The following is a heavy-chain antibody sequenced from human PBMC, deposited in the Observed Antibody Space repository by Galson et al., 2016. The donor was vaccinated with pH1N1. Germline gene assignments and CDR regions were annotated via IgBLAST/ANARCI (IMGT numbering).Heavy chain of an antibody. J-gene: IGHJ4*02. V-gene: IGHV3-9*01. CDR3: ARGSRDGTRALDS. CDR1: GFTFDDYT. Sequence: SLRLSCAGSGFTFDDYTMHWVRQAPGKGLEWVSGINWNSGSLAYVNSVKGRFTISRDNAENSLYLQMSSLRPDDTAFYFCARGSRDGTRALDSWGQGVLVTVSS. CDR2: INWNSGSL.